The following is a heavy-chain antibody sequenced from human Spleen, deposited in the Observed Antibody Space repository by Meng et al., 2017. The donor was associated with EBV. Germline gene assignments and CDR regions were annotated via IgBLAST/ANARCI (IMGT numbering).Heavy chain of an antibody. Sequence: QLHLQQWGAGLLKPSETLSLTCAVYGGSFSGYYWGWIRQPPGRGLEWIGSVHYTGSTYYSPSLKSRVTVSVDTSKNQFSLRLTSVTAADTAVYYCARPFPSWQSPRLDPFGAWGQGTLVTVAS. CDR1: GGSFSGYY. J-gene: IGHJ5*02. V-gene: IGHV4-34*01. CDR2: VHYTGST. CDR3: ARPFPSWQSPRLDPFGA. D-gene: IGHD1-1*01.